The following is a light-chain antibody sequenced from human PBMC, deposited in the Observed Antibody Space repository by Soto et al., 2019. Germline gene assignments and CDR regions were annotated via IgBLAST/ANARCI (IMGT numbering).Light chain of an antibody. CDR3: QQRSSRTPPT. CDR2: DAS. CDR1: QSVSSD. Sequence: EMVMTQAPNTRSVSPGERVYISWRASQSVSSDLAWYHQKPGQAPRLLIYDASNRATGVPARFSGSGSGTDFTLTIGSLEPEDFAVYYCQQRSSRTPPTFGQGTRLEIK. J-gene: IGKJ5*01. V-gene: IGKV3-11*01.